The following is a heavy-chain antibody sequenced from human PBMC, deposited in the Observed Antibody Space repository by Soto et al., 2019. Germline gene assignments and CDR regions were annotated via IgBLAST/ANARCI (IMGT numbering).Heavy chain of an antibody. Sequence: GGSLRLSCAASGFSFSRHSMNWVRQAPGKGLEWVSYISSTSATIDYADSVKGRFTISRDNAKNSLFLQMNSLRDDDTAVYYCARVLANWYFDLWGRGTLVTVS. CDR2: ISSTSATI. J-gene: IGHJ2*01. D-gene: IGHD3-3*02. V-gene: IGHV3-48*02. CDR1: GFSFSRHS. CDR3: ARVLANWYFDL.